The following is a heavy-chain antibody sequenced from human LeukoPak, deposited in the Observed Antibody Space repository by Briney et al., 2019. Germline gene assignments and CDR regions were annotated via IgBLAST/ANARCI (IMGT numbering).Heavy chain of an antibody. Sequence: GESLNISCKGSGYNFSNYWIGWVRHLPGRGLEWMGTIFPDGSDTRYSPSFRGQVTMSGDRSINTAYLHWRSLKASDTAMYYCARHEDPISSWYESWGQGTLVTVSS. CDR3: ARHEDPISSWYES. D-gene: IGHD6-13*01. CDR1: GYNFSNYW. CDR2: IFPDGSDT. J-gene: IGHJ5*02. V-gene: IGHV5-51*01.